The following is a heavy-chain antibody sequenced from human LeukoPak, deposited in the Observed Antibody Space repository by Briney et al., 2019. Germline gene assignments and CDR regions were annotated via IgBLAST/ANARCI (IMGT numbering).Heavy chain of an antibody. CDR3: ARDRWGYSYGGD. J-gene: IGHJ4*02. Sequence: PGGSLRLSCAASGFTFSSYGMSWVRQAPGKGLEWVSSISSSSSYIYYADSVKGRFTISRDNAKNSLYLQMNSLTAEDTAVYFCARDRWGYSYGGDWGQGTLVTVSS. CDR2: ISSSSSYI. CDR1: GFTFSSYG. V-gene: IGHV3-21*01. D-gene: IGHD5-18*01.